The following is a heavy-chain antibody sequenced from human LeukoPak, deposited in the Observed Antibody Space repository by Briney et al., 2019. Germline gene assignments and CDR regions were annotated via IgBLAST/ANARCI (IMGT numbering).Heavy chain of an antibody. CDR3: ARDLAYCGGDCYTRLAAYYFDY. J-gene: IGHJ4*02. CDR1: GFTFSSYG. CDR2: ISGSGGRT. Sequence: PGGTLRLSCGASGFTFSSYGMSWVRQAPGKGLEWVSAISGSGGRTQYADSVKGRFTISRDNSRNTLYLQMNSLRAEDTAVYYCARDLAYCGGDCYTRLAAYYFDYWGQGTLVTVSS. D-gene: IGHD2-21*02. V-gene: IGHV3-23*01.